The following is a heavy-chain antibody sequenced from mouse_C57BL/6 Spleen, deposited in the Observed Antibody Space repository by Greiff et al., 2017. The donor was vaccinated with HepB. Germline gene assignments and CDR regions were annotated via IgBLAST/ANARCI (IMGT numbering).Heavy chain of an antibody. CDR2: IYPSDSET. J-gene: IGHJ3*01. D-gene: IGHD1-1*01. Sequence: VQLQQPGAELVRPGSSVKLSCKASGYTFTSYWMDWVKQRPGQGLEWIGNIYPSDSETHYNQKFKDKATLTVDKSSSTAYMQLSSLTSEDSAVYYCARERDYYGSSSWFAYWGQGTLVTVSA. CDR3: ARERDYYGSSSWFAY. CDR1: GYTFTSYW. V-gene: IGHV1-61*01.